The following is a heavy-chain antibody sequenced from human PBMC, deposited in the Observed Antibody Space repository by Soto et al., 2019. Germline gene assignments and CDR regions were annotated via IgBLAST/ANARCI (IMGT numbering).Heavy chain of an antibody. CDR1: GGSISSGGYY. J-gene: IGHJ5*02. D-gene: IGHD3-10*01. Sequence: QVQLQESGPGLVKPSQTLSLTCTVSGGSISSGGYYWSWIRQHPGKGLEWIGYIYYSGSTYYNPSLKSRVTISVDTSKNQFSLKLSSVTAADTAVYYCAREMVTMVRGVDSNWFDPWGQGTLVTVSS. V-gene: IGHV4-31*03. CDR3: AREMVTMVRGVDSNWFDP. CDR2: IYYSGST.